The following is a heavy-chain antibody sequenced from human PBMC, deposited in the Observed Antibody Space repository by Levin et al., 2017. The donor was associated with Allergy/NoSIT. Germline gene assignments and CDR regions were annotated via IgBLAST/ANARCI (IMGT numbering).Heavy chain of an antibody. CDR1: GFTFSSYA. V-gene: IGHV3-30-3*01. J-gene: IGHJ4*01. CDR2: ISYDGSNK. D-gene: IGHD2-2*01. CDR3: ARDRGYCSSTSCDDGYFDY. Sequence: TGGSLRLSCAASGFTFSSYAMHWVRQAPGKGLEWVSVISYDGSNKYYADSVKGRFTISRDNSKNTLYLQMNSLRAEDTAVYYCARDRGYCSSTSCDDGYFDYWGHGTLVTVSS.